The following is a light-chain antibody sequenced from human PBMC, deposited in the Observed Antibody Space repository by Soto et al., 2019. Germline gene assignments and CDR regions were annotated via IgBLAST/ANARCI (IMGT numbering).Light chain of an antibody. CDR1: RSVSSRY. CDR3: QQFGDSPPAFT. J-gene: IGKJ2*01. CDR2: GAS. Sequence: ESMLTQSPGTLSLSPGERATLSCRASRSVSSRYITWYQQKPGQAPRLLIYGASIRATGIPDRFSGSGSGTDSTLTISRLEPEDFAVYYCQQFGDSPPAFTFGQGTKLNI. V-gene: IGKV3-20*01.